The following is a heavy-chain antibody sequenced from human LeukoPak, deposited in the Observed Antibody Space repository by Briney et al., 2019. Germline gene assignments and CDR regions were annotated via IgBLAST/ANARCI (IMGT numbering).Heavy chain of an antibody. CDR1: GFTFSSYG. J-gene: IGHJ6*03. V-gene: IGHV3-30*02. CDR3: AKRGAYDSSGYYYHYYYYYMDV. Sequence: GGSLRLSCAASGFTFSSYGMHWVRQAPGKGLESVAFIRYDGSNKYYADSVKGRFTISRDNSKNTLYLQMNSLRAEDTAVYYCAKRGAYDSSGYYYHYYYYYMDVWGKGTTVTVSS. D-gene: IGHD3-22*01. CDR2: IRYDGSNK.